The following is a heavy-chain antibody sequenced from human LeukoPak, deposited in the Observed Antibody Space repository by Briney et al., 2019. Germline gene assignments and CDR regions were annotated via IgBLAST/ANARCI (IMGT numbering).Heavy chain of an antibody. Sequence: GGSLRLSCAASGFTFSSYAMNWVRQAPGRGLEWVSGFSGSGGTTYYADSVKGRLTISRDNSKNTLYLQMNSLRAEDTAVYYCANGNRCTSPNCLGYYYFYMDVWGEGTTVTVSS. CDR1: GFTFSSYA. CDR2: FSGSGGTT. D-gene: IGHD2-8*01. J-gene: IGHJ6*03. CDR3: ANGNRCTSPNCLGYYYFYMDV. V-gene: IGHV3-23*01.